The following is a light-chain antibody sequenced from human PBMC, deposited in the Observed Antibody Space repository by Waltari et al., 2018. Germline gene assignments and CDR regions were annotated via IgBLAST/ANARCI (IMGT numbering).Light chain of an antibody. Sequence: DIQMTQSPSSVSASVGDRVTISCRASRHIGSWLAWYQQKRGEAPELLIHTSSRLQTGVPARFTGSVAGTDFALTLSNLQPEDSAMYYCQQADSFPPLTFGQGTRVEIK. CDR2: TSS. CDR3: QQADSFPPLT. V-gene: IGKV1-12*01. J-gene: IGKJ5*01. CDR1: RHIGSW.